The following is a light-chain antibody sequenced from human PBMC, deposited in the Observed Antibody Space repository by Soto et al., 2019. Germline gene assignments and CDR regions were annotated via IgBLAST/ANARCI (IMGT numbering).Light chain of an antibody. Sequence: EIVLTQSPATLSLSPGERATLSCRASQSVSSYLAWYQQKPGQAPRLLIYDASNRATGIPARFSGSGSGTDFTLTISSLEPEDFAVYYCQQRSNWLTFGGGTKADIK. CDR2: DAS. J-gene: IGKJ4*01. CDR3: QQRSNWLT. CDR1: QSVSSY. V-gene: IGKV3-11*01.